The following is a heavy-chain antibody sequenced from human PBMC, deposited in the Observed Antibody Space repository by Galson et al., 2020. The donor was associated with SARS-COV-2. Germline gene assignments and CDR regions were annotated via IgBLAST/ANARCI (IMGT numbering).Heavy chain of an antibody. D-gene: IGHD4-17*01. CDR3: ARDVRRGFYGVQYNWFGP. J-gene: IGHJ5*02. Sequence: SETLSLTCPVSGGSISSGSYYWSWIRQPAGKGLEWIGRIYTSGSTNYNPSLKSRVTISVDTSKNQFSLKLSSVTAADTAVYYCARDVRRGFYGVQYNWFGPWGQGTLVTVSS. CDR1: GGSISSGSYY. CDR2: IYTSGST. V-gene: IGHV4-61*02.